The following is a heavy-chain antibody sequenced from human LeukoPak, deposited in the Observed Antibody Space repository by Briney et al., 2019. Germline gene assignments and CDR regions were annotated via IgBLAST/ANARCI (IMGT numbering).Heavy chain of an antibody. Sequence: PSETLSLTWAVYGGSFSGYYWSWIRQPPGKGLEWIGEINHSGSTNYNPSLTSRVTISVDTSKNQFSLKLSSVTAADTAVYYCARTLTCGGGDCYFDYWGQGTLVTVSS. V-gene: IGHV4-34*01. J-gene: IGHJ4*02. CDR3: ARTLTCGGGDCYFDY. CDR2: INHSGST. D-gene: IGHD2-21*02. CDR1: GGSFSGYY.